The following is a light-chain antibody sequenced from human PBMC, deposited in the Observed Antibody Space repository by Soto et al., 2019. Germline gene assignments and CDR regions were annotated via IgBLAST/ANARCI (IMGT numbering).Light chain of an antibody. Sequence: EIVLTQSPGTLSLSPGERATLSCRASQSVSSSYLAWYQQKPGQAPRLLFYGASRRATGIPDRFSGSGSGTHFTLTIRRLEPEDFAVYYCQQHGSSPPTFGQGTKVELK. CDR2: GAS. J-gene: IGKJ1*01. V-gene: IGKV3-20*01. CDR1: QSVSSSY. CDR3: QQHGSSPPT.